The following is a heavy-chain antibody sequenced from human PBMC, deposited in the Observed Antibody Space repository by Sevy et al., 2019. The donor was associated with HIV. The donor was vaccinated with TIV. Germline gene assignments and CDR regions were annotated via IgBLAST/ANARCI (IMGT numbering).Heavy chain of an antibody. CDR1: GFTFSSYS. V-gene: IGHV3-21*01. J-gene: IGHJ6*02. D-gene: IGHD2-2*01. CDR3: ARMGYCSSTSCHQLSYGMDV. Sequence: GGSLRLSCAASGFTFSSYSMNWVRQAPGKGLEWVSSISSSSSYIYYADSVKGRFTISRDNAKNSLYLQMNSLRAEDTAVYYCARMGYCSSTSCHQLSYGMDVWGQGTTVTV. CDR2: ISSSSSYI.